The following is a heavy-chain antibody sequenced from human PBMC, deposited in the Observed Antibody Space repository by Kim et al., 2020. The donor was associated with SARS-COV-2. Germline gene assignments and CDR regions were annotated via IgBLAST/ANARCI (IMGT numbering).Heavy chain of an antibody. CDR2: ISYDGSNK. CDR3: AKDDSAMVTSCFDY. CDR1: GFTFSSYG. J-gene: IGHJ4*02. V-gene: IGHV3-30*18. Sequence: GGSLRLSCAASGFTFSSYGMHWVRQAPGKGLEWVAVISYDGSNKYYADSVKGRFTISRDNSKNTLYLQMNSLRAEDTAVYYCAKDDSAMVTSCFDYWGQGTLVTVSS. D-gene: IGHD5-18*01.